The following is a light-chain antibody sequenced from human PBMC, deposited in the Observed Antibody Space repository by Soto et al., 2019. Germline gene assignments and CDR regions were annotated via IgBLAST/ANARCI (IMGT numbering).Light chain of an antibody. CDR3: QQLNTYPVT. V-gene: IGKV1-9*01. CDR1: QSISSY. J-gene: IGKJ4*01. CDR2: AAS. Sequence: DIQMTQSPSSLSASVGDRVTITCRASQSISSYLNWYQQKPGRAPILLISAASTLQSGVPARFSGSGSGTDFTLSITSLQPEDFATYYCQQLNTYPVTFGGGTKVEIK.